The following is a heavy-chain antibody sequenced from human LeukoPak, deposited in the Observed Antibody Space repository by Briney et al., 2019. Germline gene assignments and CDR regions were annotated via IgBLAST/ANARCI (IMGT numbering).Heavy chain of an antibody. CDR3: ARGQVTAVTGLAAFDF. CDR2: MNQDGSEK. J-gene: IGHJ3*01. CDR1: GFMFGDYA. V-gene: IGHV3-7*04. D-gene: IGHD4-17*01. Sequence: GGSLRLSCTASGFMFGDYAMSWFRQAPGKGLEWVANMNQDGSEKYYVDSVKGRFTISRDNAKNSLYLQMNSLRAEDTAMYYCARGQVTAVTGLAAFDFWGQGTMVTVSS.